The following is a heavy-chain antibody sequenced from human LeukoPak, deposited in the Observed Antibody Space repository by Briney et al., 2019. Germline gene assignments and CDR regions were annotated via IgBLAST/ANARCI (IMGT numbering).Heavy chain of an antibody. CDR3: ARAVRGDCSTGTCYSWFDP. Sequence: ASVKVSCKASGDTFSRYGITWLRQAPGQGPEWMGWISPKNAKTDSAQNFQGGVSMTTDTSTSTAYMELRRLRSDDTAVYYRARAVRGDCSTGTCYSWFDPWGQGTLVTVSS. CDR1: GDTFSRYG. J-gene: IGHJ5*02. V-gene: IGHV1-18*01. D-gene: IGHD2-15*01. CDR2: ISPKNAKT.